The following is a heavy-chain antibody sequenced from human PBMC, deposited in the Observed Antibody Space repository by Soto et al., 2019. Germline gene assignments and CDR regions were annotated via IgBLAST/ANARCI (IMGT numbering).Heavy chain of an antibody. CDR1: RFTFSTFG. D-gene: IGHD3-3*01. J-gene: IGHJ4*02. CDR2: ISHDSNNK. V-gene: IGHV3-30*03. Sequence: QVQLVESGGDVVQPGRSLRLSCAASRFTFSTFGMHWVRQAPGKGLEWVAVISHDSNNKYYAESVKGRFTISRDNSKNTLYLQMNNLRGEDTAVYYCIGELASGYWGQGTLVTVSS. CDR3: IGELASGY.